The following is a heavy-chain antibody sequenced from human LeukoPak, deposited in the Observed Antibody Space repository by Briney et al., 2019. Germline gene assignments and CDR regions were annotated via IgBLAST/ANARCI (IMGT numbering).Heavy chain of an antibody. D-gene: IGHD3-3*01. CDR1: GYTFTGYY. CDR3: ARDEDYDFWSGYYGEYNWFDP. J-gene: IGHJ5*02. Sequence: ASVKVSCKASGYTFTGYYMHWVRQAPGQGLEWMGWINPNSGGTNYAQKFQGRVTMTRDTSISTAYMELSRLRSDDTAVYYCARDEDYDFWSGYYGEYNWFDPRGQGTLVTVSS. V-gene: IGHV1-2*02. CDR2: INPNSGGT.